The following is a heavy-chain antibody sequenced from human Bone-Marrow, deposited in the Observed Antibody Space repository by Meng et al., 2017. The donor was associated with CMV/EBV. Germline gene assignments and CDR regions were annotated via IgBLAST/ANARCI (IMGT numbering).Heavy chain of an antibody. CDR1: GFTFSRYA. J-gene: IGHJ4*02. D-gene: IGHD3-10*01. V-gene: IGHV3-23*01. CDR2: ISGSGGGT. Sequence: GFTFSRYAMSWVRQAPGKGLEWVSAISGSGGGTYYADSVKGRFTISRDNSKNTLYLQMNSLRAEDTAVYYCAKPYYYGSGSYRPIDYWGQGTLVTVSS. CDR3: AKPYYYGSGSYRPIDY.